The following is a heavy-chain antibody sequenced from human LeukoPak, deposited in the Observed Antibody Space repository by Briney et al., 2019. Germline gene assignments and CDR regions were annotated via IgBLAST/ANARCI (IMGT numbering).Heavy chain of an antibody. Sequence: KPSETLSLACAVYGGSFSGYYWSWIRQPPGKGLEWIGYIYYSGSTNYNPSLKSRVTISVDTSKNQFSLILSSVTAADTAVYYCARVWRFDSSGYYADAFDIWGQGTMVTVSS. CDR2: IYYSGST. CDR3: ARVWRFDSSGYYADAFDI. V-gene: IGHV4-59*01. J-gene: IGHJ3*02. CDR1: GGSFSGYY. D-gene: IGHD3-22*01.